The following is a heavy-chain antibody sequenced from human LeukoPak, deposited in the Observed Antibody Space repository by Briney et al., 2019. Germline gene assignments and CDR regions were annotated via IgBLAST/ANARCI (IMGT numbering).Heavy chain of an antibody. Sequence: GASVKVSCKASGYTFTSYGISWVRQAPGQGLEWMGWISAYNGNTNYAQKLQGRVTMTTDASTSTAYMELRSLRSDDTAVYYCARVNARYSSGWWPEDYWGQGTLVTVSS. CDR2: ISAYNGNT. CDR3: ARVNARYSSGWWPEDY. J-gene: IGHJ4*02. CDR1: GYTFTSYG. V-gene: IGHV1-18*01. D-gene: IGHD6-19*01.